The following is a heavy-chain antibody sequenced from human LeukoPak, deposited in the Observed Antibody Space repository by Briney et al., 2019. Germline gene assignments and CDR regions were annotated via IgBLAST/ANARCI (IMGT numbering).Heavy chain of an antibody. CDR2: IHSSGNT. Sequence: PSETLFLTCTVSGYSISSGYYWGWIRQPPEKRLEWVGSIHSSGNTYYNPTLKSRVTISVDTSKNQFSLNLTSVTAADAAVYYCARDLGYSGFDWAPWGQGTLVTVSS. D-gene: IGHD5-12*01. J-gene: IGHJ5*02. CDR3: ARDLGYSGFDWAP. CDR1: GYSISSGYY. V-gene: IGHV4-38-2*02.